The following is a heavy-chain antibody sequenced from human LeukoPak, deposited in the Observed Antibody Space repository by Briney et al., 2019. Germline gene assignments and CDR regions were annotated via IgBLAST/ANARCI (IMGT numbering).Heavy chain of an antibody. CDR3: ARQREVRGVIISFDY. Sequence: SETLSLTCTVSGGSISSYYWGWIRQPPGKGLEWIGSIYYSGSTYYNPSLKSRVTISVDTPKDQFSLKLSSVTAADTAVYYCARQREVRGVIISFDYWGQGTLVTVSS. D-gene: IGHD3-10*01. V-gene: IGHV4-39*01. J-gene: IGHJ4*02. CDR1: GGSISSYY. CDR2: IYYSGST.